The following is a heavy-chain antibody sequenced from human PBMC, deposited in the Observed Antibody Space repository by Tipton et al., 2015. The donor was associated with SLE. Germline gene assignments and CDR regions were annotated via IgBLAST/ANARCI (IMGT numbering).Heavy chain of an antibody. CDR2: IYTSGST. V-gene: IGHV4-61*02. CDR1: GGSISSGSYY. Sequence: GLVKPSQTLSLTCTVSGGSISSGSYYWNWIRQPAGEGLEWIGRIYTSGSTNYNPSLKSRVTISVDTSKNQFSLKLSSVTAADTAEYYCARGPNYGYFDLWGRGTRVTVSS. J-gene: IGHJ2*01. CDR3: ARGPNYGYFDL.